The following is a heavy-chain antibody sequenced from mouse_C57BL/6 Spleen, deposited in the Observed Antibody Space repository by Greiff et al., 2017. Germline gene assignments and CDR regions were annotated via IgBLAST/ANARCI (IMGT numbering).Heavy chain of an antibody. CDR3: ASYDLRFYFDY. CDR2: IDPSDSYT. V-gene: IGHV1-50*01. J-gene: IGHJ2*01. D-gene: IGHD1-1*01. Sequence: QVQLKQPGAELVKPGASVKLSCKASGYTFTSYWMQWVKQRPGQGLEWIGEIDPSDSYTNYNQKFKGKATLTVDTSSSTAYMQLSSLTSEDSAVYYCASYDLRFYFDYWGQGTTLTVSS. CDR1: GYTFTSYW.